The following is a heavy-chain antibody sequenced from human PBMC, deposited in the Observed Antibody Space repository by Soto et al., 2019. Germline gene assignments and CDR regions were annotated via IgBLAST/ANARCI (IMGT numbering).Heavy chain of an antibody. V-gene: IGHV4-34*01. D-gene: IGHD3-10*01. CDR1: GGSFSGYY. J-gene: IGHJ4*02. Sequence: SETLSLTCAVYGGSFSGYYWSWIRQPPGRGLERIGEINHSGSTNYNPSIKSRVTISVDTSKNQFSLKLSSVTAADTTVYYCARAQSIRGVIIVPDYFDYWGQGTLVTVSS. CDR3: ARAQSIRGVIIVPDYFDY. CDR2: INHSGST.